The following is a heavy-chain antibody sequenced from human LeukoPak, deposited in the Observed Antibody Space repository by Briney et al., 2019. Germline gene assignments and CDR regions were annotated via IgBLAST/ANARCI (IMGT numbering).Heavy chain of an antibody. V-gene: IGHV1-69*06. D-gene: IGHD4-23*01. J-gene: IGHJ2*01. CDR2: IIPIFGTA. CDR3: ARPPAPERNYGGSNPDWYFDL. Sequence: VASVKVSCKASGGTFSSYPFTWVRQAPGQGLEWMGGIIPIFGTANYAQKFQGRVTITADKSTSTAYMELSSLRSEDTAVYYCARPPAPERNYGGSNPDWYFDLWGRGTLVTVSS. CDR1: GGTFSSYP.